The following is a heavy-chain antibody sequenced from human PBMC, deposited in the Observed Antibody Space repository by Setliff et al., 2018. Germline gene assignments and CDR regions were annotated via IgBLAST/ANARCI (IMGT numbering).Heavy chain of an antibody. V-gene: IGHV3-74*01. CDR2: MNSDGSTK. CDR3: ARDREGDGNYYMDV. Sequence: LRLSCEASGFTFRSYWMHWVRQAPGEGLVWVSRMNSDGSTKNYADSVKGRFTISRGNTKNTVYLQMNSLRAEDTAVYYCARDREGDGNYYMDVWGKGTTVTVSS. D-gene: IGHD1-1*01. CDR1: GFTFRSYW. J-gene: IGHJ6*03.